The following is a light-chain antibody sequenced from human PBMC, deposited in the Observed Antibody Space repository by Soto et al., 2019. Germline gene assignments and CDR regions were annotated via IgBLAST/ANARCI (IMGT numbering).Light chain of an antibody. J-gene: IGLJ2*01. V-gene: IGLV4-69*01. Sequence: QLVLTQSPSASAFLGASVKLTCTLSSGHSSYAIAWHQQQPEKGPRYLMKLNSDGSHSKGDGIPDRFSGSSSGAERYLTISSLQSEDEADYYWQTWGNGTVVFGGVTKLTVL. CDR3: QTWGNGTVV. CDR2: LNSDGSH. CDR1: SGHSSYA.